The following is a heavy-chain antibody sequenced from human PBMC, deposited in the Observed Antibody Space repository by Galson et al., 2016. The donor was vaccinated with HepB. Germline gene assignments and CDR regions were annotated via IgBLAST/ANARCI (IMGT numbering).Heavy chain of an antibody. V-gene: IGHV1-3*01. Sequence: SCKASGYTFTYYTIHWLRQAPGQRLEWMGWGNAGNGNTMYSQKFQGRATITRDTSATTAYLELSSLTSEDTAVYYCARGLGAGSSRRFDPWGQGTLVTVSS. CDR2: GNAGNGNT. J-gene: IGHJ5*02. CDR1: GYTFTYYT. CDR3: ARGLGAGSSRRFDP. D-gene: IGHD6-13*01.